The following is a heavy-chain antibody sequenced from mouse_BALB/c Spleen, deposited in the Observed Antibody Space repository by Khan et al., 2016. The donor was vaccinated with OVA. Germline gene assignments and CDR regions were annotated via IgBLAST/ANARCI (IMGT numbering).Heavy chain of an antibody. CDR2: ISSAGDFT. Sequence: EVQVVESGGDLVKPGGSLKLSCAASGFTFSSYSMSWVRQTPDERLEWVTTISSAGDFTYYPDSVKGRFTISRDNAKNTLYLQTSSLKSEDTAMYYCASHLTGSFAYWGQGTLVTVSA. CDR1: GFTFSSYS. J-gene: IGHJ3*01. CDR3: ASHLTGSFAY. D-gene: IGHD4-1*01. V-gene: IGHV5-6*01.